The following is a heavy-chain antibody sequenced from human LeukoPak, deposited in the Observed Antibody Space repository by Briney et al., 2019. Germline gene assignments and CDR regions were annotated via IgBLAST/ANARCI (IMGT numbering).Heavy chain of an antibody. Sequence: AASVKVSCKASGGTFSSYAISWVRQAPGQGLEWMGRIIPIFGTANYAQKFQGRVRINTDEYTSTAYMELSSLRSEDTAVYYCARGTYYYDSSGYYYGGIDYWGQGTLVTVSS. D-gene: IGHD3-22*01. V-gene: IGHV1-69*05. CDR2: IIPIFGTA. J-gene: IGHJ4*02. CDR1: GGTFSSYA. CDR3: ARGTYYYDSSGYYYGGIDY.